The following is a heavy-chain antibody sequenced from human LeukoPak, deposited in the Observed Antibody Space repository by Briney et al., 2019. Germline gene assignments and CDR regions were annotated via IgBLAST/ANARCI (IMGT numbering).Heavy chain of an antibody. V-gene: IGHV3-23*01. CDR2: ISGSGGST. Sequence: GGSLRLSCAASGFTISSYAMSWVRQAPGKGLEWVSAISGSGGSTYYADSVKGRFTISRDNSKNTLYLQMNSLRAEDTAVYYCAKGSPNRVVVPAAIVSYYYHYGMDVWGQGTTVTVSS. J-gene: IGHJ6*02. CDR1: GFTISSYA. CDR3: AKGSPNRVVVPAAIVSYYYHYGMDV. D-gene: IGHD2-2*02.